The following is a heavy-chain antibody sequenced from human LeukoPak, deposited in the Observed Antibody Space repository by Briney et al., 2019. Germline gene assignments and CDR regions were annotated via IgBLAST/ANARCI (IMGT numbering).Heavy chain of an antibody. CDR1: GGSLRDTY. D-gene: IGHD3-3*01. CDR2: IKHGGST. CDR3: ARKNYDFWSGYYPNDAFDI. Sequence: SETLSLTCIVSGGSLRDTYWSWIRQSPGKGLEWIAEIKHGGSTNYNPSLKSRVTISADTSKNEISLKLSTVTAADTAVYYCARKNYDFWSGYYPNDAFDIWGQGTMVTVSS. J-gene: IGHJ3*02. V-gene: IGHV4-34*01.